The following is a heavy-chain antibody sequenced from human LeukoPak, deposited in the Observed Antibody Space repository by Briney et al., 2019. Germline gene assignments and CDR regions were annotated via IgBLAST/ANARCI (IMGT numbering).Heavy chain of an antibody. CDR1: GYTFTSYY. V-gene: IGHV1-8*02. CDR2: MNPNSGNT. CDR3: ATKRRGSYYGIYFDY. Sequence: ASVKVSCKASGYTFTSYYMHWVRQATGQGLEWMGWMNPNSGNTGYAQKFQGRVTMTRNTSISTAYMELSSLRSEDTAVYYCATKRRGSYYGIYFDYWGQGTLVTVSS. D-gene: IGHD1-26*01. J-gene: IGHJ4*02.